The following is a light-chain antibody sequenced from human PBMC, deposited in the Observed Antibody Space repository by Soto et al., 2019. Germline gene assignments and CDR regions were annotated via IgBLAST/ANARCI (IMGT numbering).Light chain of an antibody. CDR1: SSNIGAGYD. J-gene: IGLJ3*02. V-gene: IGLV1-40*01. CDR2: GNS. Sequence: QTVVTQPPSVSGAPGQRVTISCTGSSSNIGAGYDEHWYQQLPGTAPKRLIYGNSNRPAGVPDRFSGSKSGTSASLAITGLQAEDEADYYCQSYDSSLSVWVFGGGTKVTVL. CDR3: QSYDSSLSVWV.